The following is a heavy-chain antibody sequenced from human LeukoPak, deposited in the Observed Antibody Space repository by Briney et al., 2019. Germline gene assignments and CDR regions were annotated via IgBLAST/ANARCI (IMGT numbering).Heavy chain of an antibody. CDR1: GFTFSSYS. D-gene: IGHD3-10*01. CDR2: ISGSGGST. V-gene: IGHV3-23*01. J-gene: IGHJ4*02. CDR3: ARDQGWFGELLPVDY. Sequence: PGGSLRLSCAASGFTFSSYSMNWVRQAPGKGLEWVSAISGSGGSTYYADSVKGRFTISRDNSKNTLYLQMNSLRAEDTAVYYCARDQGWFGELLPVDYWGQGTLVTVSS.